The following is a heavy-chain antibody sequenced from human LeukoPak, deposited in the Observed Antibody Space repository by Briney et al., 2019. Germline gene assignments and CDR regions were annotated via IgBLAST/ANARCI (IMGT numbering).Heavy chain of an antibody. CDR1: GFTFSSYA. J-gene: IGHJ4*02. Sequence: GGSLRLSCAASGFTFSSYAMSWVRQAPGKGLEWVSAISGSGGSTYYADSVKGRFTISRDNSKNTLYLQMNSLRAEDTAVCYCAKDLLRRGYSSSWYGGGKFDYWGQGTLVTVSS. V-gene: IGHV3-23*01. CDR2: ISGSGGST. CDR3: AKDLLRRGYSSSWYGGGKFDY. D-gene: IGHD6-13*01.